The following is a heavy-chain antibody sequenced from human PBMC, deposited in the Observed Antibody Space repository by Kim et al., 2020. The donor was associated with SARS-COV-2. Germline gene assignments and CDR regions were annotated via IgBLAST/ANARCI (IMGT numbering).Heavy chain of an antibody. CDR1: GFTFSNYW. J-gene: IGHJ4*02. CDR2: INSDGSST. V-gene: IGHV3-74*01. CDR3: VAGELDY. Sequence: GGSLRLSCAASGFTFSNYWMHWVRQAPGKGLVWVSRINSDGSSTIYADSVKGRFTTSRDNAKNTLYLQMNSLRAEDTAVYYCVAGELDYWGQGTLVTVSS.